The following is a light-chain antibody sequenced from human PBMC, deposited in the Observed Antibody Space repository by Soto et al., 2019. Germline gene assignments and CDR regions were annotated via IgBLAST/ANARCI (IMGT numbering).Light chain of an antibody. CDR2: AAS. CDR3: QQYGSSSWT. Sequence: DIQMTQSPSSLSASLGDSVTIXXRASQGIRNDLGWYQQKPGKAPKGXIYAASSLQSGVPSRFSGSGAGTEFTLTISSLQPEDFAVYYCQQYGSSSWTFGQGTKVDIK. CDR1: QGIRND. J-gene: IGKJ1*01. V-gene: IGKV1-17*01.